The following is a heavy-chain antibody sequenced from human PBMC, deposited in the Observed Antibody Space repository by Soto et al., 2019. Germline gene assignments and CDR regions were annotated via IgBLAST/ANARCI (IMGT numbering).Heavy chain of an antibody. CDR1: GGSISSSSYY. CDR2: IYYSGST. D-gene: IGHD3-3*01. J-gene: IGHJ5*02. Sequence: SETLSLTCTVSGGSISSSSYYWGWIRQPPGKGLEWIGSIYYSGSTNYNPSLKSRVTIFVDTSKNQFSLKLSSVTAADTALYYCARYFDFWSGYYTYNWFDPWGQGTLVT. CDR3: ARYFDFWSGYYTYNWFDP. V-gene: IGHV4-39*01.